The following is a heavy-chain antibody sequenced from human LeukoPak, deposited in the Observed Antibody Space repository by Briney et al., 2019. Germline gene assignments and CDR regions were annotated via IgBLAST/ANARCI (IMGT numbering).Heavy chain of an antibody. V-gene: IGHV3-30*18. D-gene: IGHD6-6*01. CDR1: GFTLSSYG. CDR2: ISYDGSNK. CDR3: AKDEISGFAARRPPIGY. J-gene: IGHJ4*02. Sequence: GGSLRLSCAASGFTLSSYGMHWVRQAPGKGLEWVAVISYDGSNKYYADSVKGRFTISRDNSKNTLYLQMNSLRAEDTAVYYCAKDEISGFAARRPPIGYWGQGTLVTVSS.